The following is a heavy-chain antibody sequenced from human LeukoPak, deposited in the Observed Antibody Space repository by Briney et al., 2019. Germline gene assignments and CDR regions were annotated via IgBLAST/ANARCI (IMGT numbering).Heavy chain of an antibody. CDR1: GGTFSSYA. D-gene: IGHD1-26*01. Sequence: ASVKVSCKASGGTFSSYAISWVRQAPGQGLEWMGGIIPIFGTANYAQKFQGRVTITTDESTSTAYMELSSLRSEDTAVYYCARGRYDALYSGSYYCLDYWGQGTLVTVSS. V-gene: IGHV1-69*05. J-gene: IGHJ4*02. CDR3: ARGRYDALYSGSYYCLDY. CDR2: IIPIFGTA.